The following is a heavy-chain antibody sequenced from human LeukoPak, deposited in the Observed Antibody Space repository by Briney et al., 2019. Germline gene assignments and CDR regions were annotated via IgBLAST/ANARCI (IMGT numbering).Heavy chain of an antibody. CDR3: ARGGTAVARGEY. CDR1: GFTFSSYS. V-gene: IGHV3-48*01. J-gene: IGHJ4*02. Sequence: GGSLRLYCAASGFTFSSYSMNWVRQAPGKGLEWVSYISNSGSTTHYADSVKGRFTISRDNAKNSLYLQMNSLRVEDTAEYYRARGGTAVARGEYWGQGTLVTVSS. CDR2: ISNSGSTT. D-gene: IGHD6-19*01.